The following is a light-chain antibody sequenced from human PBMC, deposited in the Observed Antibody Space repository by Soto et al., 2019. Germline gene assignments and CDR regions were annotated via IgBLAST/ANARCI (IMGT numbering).Light chain of an antibody. V-gene: IGLV1-51*01. J-gene: IGLJ2*01. CDR3: ETWDSSLSAEV. CDR2: DNN. CDR1: SSNIGNNY. Sequence: QSVLTQPPSVSAAPGQTVTIFCSGSSSNIGNNYVSWYQQLPGTAPKLLIYDNNKRPSGIPDRFSGAKSGTSATLGITGLQTGDEADYYCETWDSSLSAEVFGGGTKVTVL.